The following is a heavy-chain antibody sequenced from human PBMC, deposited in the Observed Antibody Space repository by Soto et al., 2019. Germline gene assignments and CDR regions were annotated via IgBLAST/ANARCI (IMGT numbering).Heavy chain of an antibody. Sequence: QVQLQESGPGLVKPSQTLSLTCTVSGGSMSSGDYYWSWIRQPPGKGLEWIGYIDYTGSTYYSPSLKSRVTISVDRSKNQFSLKLSSVAAADTAMYYCARVGLQYSGFVYYWGQGTLVTVSS. CDR3: ARVGLQYSGFVYY. CDR1: GGSMSSGDYY. V-gene: IGHV4-30-4*01. D-gene: IGHD5-12*01. J-gene: IGHJ4*02. CDR2: IDYTGST.